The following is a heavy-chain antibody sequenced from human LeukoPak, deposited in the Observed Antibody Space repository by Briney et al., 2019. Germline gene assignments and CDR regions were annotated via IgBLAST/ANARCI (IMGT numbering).Heavy chain of an antibody. CDR1: GYIFTNYW. Sequence: NPGESLKISCKVSGYIFTNYWIAWVRQMPGKGLEWMGIIYPGDFDTKYSPSFQGQVTMSADRSITTAYLQWSSLKASDTAMYYCARRGNQGGYSHGLDYWGQGTLVTVSS. CDR3: ARRGNQGGYSHGLDY. D-gene: IGHD5-18*01. V-gene: IGHV5-51*01. CDR2: IYPGDFDT. J-gene: IGHJ4*02.